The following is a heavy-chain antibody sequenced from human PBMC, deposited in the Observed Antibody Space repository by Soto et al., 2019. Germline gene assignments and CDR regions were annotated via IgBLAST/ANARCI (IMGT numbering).Heavy chain of an antibody. D-gene: IGHD1-7*01. CDR2: IYRTGST. V-gene: IGHV4-4*02. J-gene: IGHJ4*02. Sequence: QVQLQESGPGLVKPSGTLSLTCAVSGGSFTSNNWWTWVRQPPGQGLEWIGEIYRTGSTNYNPSLKGRVTISLDKSENPFSLKVTSLTAADTAVYYCASRYPGTSVDYWGQGTLVTVSS. CDR3: ASRYPGTSVDY. CDR1: GGSFTSNNW.